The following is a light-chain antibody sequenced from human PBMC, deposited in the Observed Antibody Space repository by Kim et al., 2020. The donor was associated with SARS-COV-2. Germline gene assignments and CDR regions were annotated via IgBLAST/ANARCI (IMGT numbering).Light chain of an antibody. V-gene: IGKV1-5*03. J-gene: IGKJ2*03. CDR1: QDISLW. Sequence: DIHMTQSPSTLSASVGDRVTITCRASQDISLWLAWYQQRSGNAPELLIYKATILHRGVPSRFSARGSGTEFTLTISSLQPDDSATYYCQHYNTPPYSFGQGTRLEI. CDR2: KAT. CDR3: QHYNTPPYS.